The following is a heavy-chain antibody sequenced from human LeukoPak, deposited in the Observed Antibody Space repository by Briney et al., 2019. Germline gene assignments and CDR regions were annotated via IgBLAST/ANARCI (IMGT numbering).Heavy chain of an antibody. V-gene: IGHV1-2*02. CDR3: ASMITFGGVIVYDAFDI. CDR2: INPNSGVT. CDR1: GYTFTGYF. J-gene: IGHJ3*02. Sequence: GASVKVSCKASGYTFTGYFMHWVRQAPGQGLEWLGWINPNSGVTNYAQKFQGRVTMARDTSISTAYMELSRLRSDDTAVYYCASMITFGGVIVYDAFDIWGQGTMVTVSS. D-gene: IGHD3-16*02.